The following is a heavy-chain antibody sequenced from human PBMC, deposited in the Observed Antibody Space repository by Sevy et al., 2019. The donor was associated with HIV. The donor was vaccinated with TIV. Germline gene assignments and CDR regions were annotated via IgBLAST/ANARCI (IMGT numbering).Heavy chain of an antibody. V-gene: IGHV3-23*01. D-gene: IGHD3-10*01. J-gene: IGHJ4*02. CDR1: GFTFSNYA. CDR3: AKDLFSGSGSYYDDY. CDR2: ISGSGGST. Sequence: LSLTCAASGFTFSNYAMTWGRRAPGKGLEWVSAISGSGGSTYYADSVKGRFTISRDNSKNTLYLQMNSLRAEDTAVDYCAKDLFSGSGSYYDDYWGQGTLVTVSS.